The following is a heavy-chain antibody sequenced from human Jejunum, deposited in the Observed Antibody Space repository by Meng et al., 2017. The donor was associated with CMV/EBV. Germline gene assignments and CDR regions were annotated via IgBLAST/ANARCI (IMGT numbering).Heavy chain of an antibody. CDR1: RTYN. Sequence: RTYNWGGVRRSPGKGQKYIGSIYSSGKPHYNPALKSRVFISIDTSKNQFSLTLTSVTAADTALYYCASDRPFSGTYLTDAFNVWGPGTMVTVSS. J-gene: IGHJ3*01. CDR2: IYSSGKP. D-gene: IGHD1-26*01. V-gene: IGHV4-39*07. CDR3: ASDRPFSGTYLTDAFNV.